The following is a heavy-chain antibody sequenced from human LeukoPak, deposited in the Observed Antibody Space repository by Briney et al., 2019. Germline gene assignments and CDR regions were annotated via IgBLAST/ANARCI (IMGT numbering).Heavy chain of an antibody. Sequence: GGSLRLSCAASGFTFSNAWMNWVRQAPGKGLEWVSVIYGGGSTYYADSVKGRFTISRDNSKNTLYLQMNSLRAEDTAVYYCARDITSGTFDPWGQGTLVTVSS. CDR3: ARDITSGTFDP. V-gene: IGHV3-53*01. CDR1: GFTFSNAW. D-gene: IGHD2-2*01. J-gene: IGHJ5*02. CDR2: IYGGGST.